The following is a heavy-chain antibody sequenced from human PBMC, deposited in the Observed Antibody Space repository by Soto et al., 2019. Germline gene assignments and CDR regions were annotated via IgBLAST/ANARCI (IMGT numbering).Heavy chain of an antibody. D-gene: IGHD6-13*01. J-gene: IGHJ4*02. CDR2: INAGNGNT. Sequence: EASVKVSCKASGYTFTSYAMHWVRQAPGQRLEWMGWINAGNGNTKYSQKFQGRVTITRDTSASTAYMELSSLRSEDTAVYYCARSIAAAVDFDYWGQGTLVTVSS. CDR3: ARSIAAAVDFDY. CDR1: GYTFTSYA. V-gene: IGHV1-3*01.